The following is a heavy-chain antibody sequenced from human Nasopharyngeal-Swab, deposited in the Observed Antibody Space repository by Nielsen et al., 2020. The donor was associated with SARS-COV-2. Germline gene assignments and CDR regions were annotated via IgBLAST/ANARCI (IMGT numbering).Heavy chain of an antibody. CDR1: GFTFSSYG. CDR3: ARDGPGYSDYEGGEYFDY. CDR2: IWYDGSNK. V-gene: IGHV3-33*01. Sequence: GESLKISCAASGFTFSSYGMHWVRQAPGKGLEWVAVIWYDGSNKYYADSVKGRFTISRDNSKNTLYLQMNSLRAEDTAVYYCARDGPGYSDYEGGEYFDYWGQGTLVTVSS. D-gene: IGHD5-12*01. J-gene: IGHJ4*02.